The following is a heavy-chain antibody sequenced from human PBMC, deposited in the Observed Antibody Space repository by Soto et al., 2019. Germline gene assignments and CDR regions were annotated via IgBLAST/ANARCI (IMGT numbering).Heavy chain of an antibody. CDR1: GGSISSYY. V-gene: IGHV4-59*01. Sequence: QVQLQESGPGLVKPSETLSLTCTVSGGSISSYYWSWSRQPPGKGLQWIGYIYYSGSTNYNPSLKSRVTISVDTSKNQFSLKLSSVTAADTAVYDCARRYGTSMDVWGQGTTVTVSS. J-gene: IGHJ6*02. CDR2: IYYSGST. CDR3: ARRYGTSMDV. D-gene: IGHD5-18*01.